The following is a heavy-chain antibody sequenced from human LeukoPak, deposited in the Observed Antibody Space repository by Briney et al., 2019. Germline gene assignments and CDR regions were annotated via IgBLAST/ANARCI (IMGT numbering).Heavy chain of an antibody. CDR1: GGSFSGY. V-gene: IGHV4-34*01. D-gene: IGHD2/OR15-2a*01. CDR3: ARGTDFYKGGNY. J-gene: IGHJ4*02. CDR2: IHPSGST. Sequence: PSETLSLTCAVSGGSFSGYWRWIRQPPGEGLEWIGEIHPSGSTNYNPSLKSRVTISLDTSKNHLSLQLSSVTAADTAVYYCARGTDFYKGGNYWGQGTLVTVSS.